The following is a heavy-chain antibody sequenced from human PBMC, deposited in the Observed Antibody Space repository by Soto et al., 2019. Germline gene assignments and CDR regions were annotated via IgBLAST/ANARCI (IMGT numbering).Heavy chain of an antibody. Sequence: GGSLRLSCAASGFTFSSYGMHWVRQAPGKGLEWVAVIWYDGSNKYYADSVKGRFTISRDNSKNTLYLQMNSLRAEDTAVYYCAREVWELLGYYYYYMDVWGKGTTVTVSS. CDR2: IWYDGSNK. CDR1: GFTFSSYG. D-gene: IGHD1-26*01. J-gene: IGHJ6*03. CDR3: AREVWELLGYYYYYMDV. V-gene: IGHV3-33*01.